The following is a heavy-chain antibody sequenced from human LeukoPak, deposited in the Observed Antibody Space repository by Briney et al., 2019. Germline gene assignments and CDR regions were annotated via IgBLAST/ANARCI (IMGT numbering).Heavy chain of an antibody. CDR3: ARDPRDSPPTYYFDY. J-gene: IGHJ4*02. CDR2: ISYDGSNK. V-gene: IGHV3-30-3*01. Sequence: GGSLRLSCAASGFTFSSYAMHWVRQAPGKGLEWVAVISYDGSNKYYADSVKSRFTISRDNSKNTLYLQMNSLRAEDTAVYYCARDPRDSPPTYYFDYWGQGTLVTVSS. CDR1: GFTFSSYA.